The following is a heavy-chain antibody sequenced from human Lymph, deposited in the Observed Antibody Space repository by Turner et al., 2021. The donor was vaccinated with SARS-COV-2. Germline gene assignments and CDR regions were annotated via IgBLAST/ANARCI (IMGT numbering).Heavy chain of an antibody. V-gene: IGHV3-30-3*01. Sequence: QVQLVVSGGGVVPPGRSLRLSCAASGFTFHNYPMHWVRQAPGKGLEWVAVISYDGSNKYYADSVKGRFTISRDNSKNTLYLQMNRLRAEDTAVYYCARDSSGSGTLDYWGQGTLVTVSS. CDR2: ISYDGSNK. D-gene: IGHD3-10*01. CDR1: GFTFHNYP. CDR3: ARDSSGSGTLDY. J-gene: IGHJ4*02.